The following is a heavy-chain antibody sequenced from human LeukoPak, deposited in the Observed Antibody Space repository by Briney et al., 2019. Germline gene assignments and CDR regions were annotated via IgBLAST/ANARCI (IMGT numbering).Heavy chain of an antibody. V-gene: IGHV1-2*02. CDR2: INPNSGGP. D-gene: IGHD3-22*01. Sequence: GASVKVSCKASGYTFTGYYMHWVRQAPGQGLEWMGWINPNSGGPHYAQTFQGRVTITRDTSISTAYMELSRLRSDDTAVYYSARDSSRSHYYDSSGYYFNNWFDRWGQGTLVTVSS. J-gene: IGHJ5*02. CDR3: ARDSSRSHYYDSSGYYFNNWFDR. CDR1: GYTFTGYY.